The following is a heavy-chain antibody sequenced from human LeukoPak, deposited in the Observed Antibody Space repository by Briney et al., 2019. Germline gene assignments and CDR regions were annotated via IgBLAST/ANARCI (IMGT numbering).Heavy chain of an antibody. V-gene: IGHV1-69*04. CDR3: AGDKSRNYYDSSGPPDY. CDR1: GGTFSSYA. D-gene: IGHD3-22*01. J-gene: IGHJ4*02. CDR2: IIPILGIA. Sequence: GASVKLSCKASGGTFSSYAISWVRQAPGQGLEWMGRIIPILGIANYAQKFQGRVTITADKSTSTAYMELSSLRSEDTAVYYCAGDKSRNYYDSSGPPDYWGQGTLVTVSS.